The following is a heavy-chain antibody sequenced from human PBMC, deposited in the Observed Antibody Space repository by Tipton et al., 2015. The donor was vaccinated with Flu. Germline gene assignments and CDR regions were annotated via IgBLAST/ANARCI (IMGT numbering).Heavy chain of an antibody. V-gene: IGHV3-33*01. CDR3: ARGYDILTDGGGYFDY. D-gene: IGHD3-9*01. CDR2: IWYDGSNK. J-gene: IGHJ4*02. CDR1: GFTFSSYA. Sequence: SGFTFSSYAMHWVRQAPGKGLEWVAGIWYDGSNKYYADSVKGRFTISRDNSKNTLYLQMNSLRAEDTAVYYCARGYDILTDGGGYFDYWGQGSLVTVSS.